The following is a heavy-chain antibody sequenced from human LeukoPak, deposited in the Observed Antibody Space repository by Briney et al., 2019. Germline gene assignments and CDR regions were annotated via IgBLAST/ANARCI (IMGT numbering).Heavy chain of an antibody. J-gene: IGHJ3*02. CDR1: GGSISSYY. D-gene: IGHD1-26*01. CDR3: ARDRGLGSDAFDI. V-gene: IGHV4-59*01. Sequence: PSETLSLTCTVSGGSISSYYWSWIRQPPGKGLEWIGYIYYSGSTNYNPSLKSRVTISVDTSKNQFSLKLSSVTAADTAVYYCARDRGLGSDAFDIWGQGTMVTVSS. CDR2: IYYSGST.